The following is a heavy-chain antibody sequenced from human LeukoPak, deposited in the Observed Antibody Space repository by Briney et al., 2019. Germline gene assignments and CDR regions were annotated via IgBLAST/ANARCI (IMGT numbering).Heavy chain of an antibody. CDR2: IHYDGTNK. Sequence: GGSLRLSCAVSGFRFSTYGVHWVRQAPGKGLEWVAFIHYDGTNKYYADSVKGRFTISRDNSKNTLYLQMNSLRAEDTAVYYCAKAVSNPRYCSGGSCLRYGVDVWGQGTTVTVSS. J-gene: IGHJ6*02. D-gene: IGHD2-15*01. CDR1: GFRFSTYG. CDR3: AKAVSNPRYCSGGSCLRYGVDV. V-gene: IGHV3-30*02.